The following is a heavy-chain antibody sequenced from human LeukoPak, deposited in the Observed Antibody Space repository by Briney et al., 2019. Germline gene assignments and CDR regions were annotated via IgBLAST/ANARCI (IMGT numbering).Heavy chain of an antibody. V-gene: IGHV1-2*02. J-gene: IGHJ4*02. CDR3: ARERYYGSGSVYNRIDY. CDR1: GYTFTGYY. D-gene: IGHD3-10*01. Sequence: VASVKVSCKASGYTFTGYYMHWVRQAPGQGLEWMGWINPNSGGTNYAQKFQGRVTMTRYTSISTAYMELTRLRSDDTAVYYCARERYYGSGSVYNRIDYWGQGTLVTVSS. CDR2: INPNSGGT.